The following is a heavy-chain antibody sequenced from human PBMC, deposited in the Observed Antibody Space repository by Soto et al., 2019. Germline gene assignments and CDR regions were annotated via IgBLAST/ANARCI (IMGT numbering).Heavy chain of an antibody. D-gene: IGHD3-10*01. CDR2: IVPIAAIA. J-gene: IGHJ5*02. CDR3: ARGSTIVRGAPSWFDP. CDR1: GGTYSRYT. V-gene: IGHV1-69*02. Sequence: SVKVSCKASGGTYSRYTINWVRQAPGQGLEWMGRIVPIAAIANYTQKFQGRVTITVDKSSTTAYMELSSLRSDDTAVYYCARGSTIVRGAPSWFDPWGQGTLVTVSS.